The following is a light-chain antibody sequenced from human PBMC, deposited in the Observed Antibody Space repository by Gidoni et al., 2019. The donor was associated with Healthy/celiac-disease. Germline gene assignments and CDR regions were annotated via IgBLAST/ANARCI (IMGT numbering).Light chain of an antibody. CDR2: AAS. CDR1: QSISSY. Sequence: DVQMTQSPSSLSASVGDRVTITCRASQSISSYLNWYQQQPGKAPKLLIYAASSLQSGVPSRFSGIGSGTDFTLTIRSLQPEDFATYYCQQSYSTPPITFGQGTRLEIK. V-gene: IGKV1-39*01. J-gene: IGKJ5*01. CDR3: QQSYSTPPIT.